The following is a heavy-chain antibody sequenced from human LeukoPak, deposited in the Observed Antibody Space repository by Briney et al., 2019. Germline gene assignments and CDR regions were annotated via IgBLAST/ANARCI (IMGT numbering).Heavy chain of an antibody. Sequence: GRSLRLSCAASGFTFSSYAMHWVPQAPGKGLEWVAVISYDGSNKYYADSVKGRFTISRDNSKNTLYLQMNSLRAEDTAVYYCARDGPYYDILTGYSIYYYYGMDVWGQGTTVTVSS. CDR2: ISYDGSNK. CDR1: GFTFSSYA. D-gene: IGHD3-9*01. V-gene: IGHV3-30-3*01. J-gene: IGHJ6*02. CDR3: ARDGPYYDILTGYSIYYYYGMDV.